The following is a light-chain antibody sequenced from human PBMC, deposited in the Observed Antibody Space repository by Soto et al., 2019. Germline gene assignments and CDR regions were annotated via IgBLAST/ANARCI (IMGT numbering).Light chain of an antibody. V-gene: IGLV1-40*01. J-gene: IGLJ2*01. CDR3: QAYDSGLRVSI. CDR1: SSNIGGGHD. CDR2: GTT. Sequence: QSVLTQPPSVSGAPGQTVTVTCTASSSNIGGGHDVKWYHQVPGTAPKLLNFGTTSRPSRHSGSRSGSSASLAISAVQPEDEGEYYCQAYDSGLRVSIFGGGTKLTVL.